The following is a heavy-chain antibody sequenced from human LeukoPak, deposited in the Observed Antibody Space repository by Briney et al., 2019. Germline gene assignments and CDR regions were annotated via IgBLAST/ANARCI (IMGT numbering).Heavy chain of an antibody. V-gene: IGHV4-59*08. J-gene: IGHJ4*02. Sequence: SETLSLTCTVSGGSISSYYWSWIRQPPGKGLEWIGYIFYSGSTNYNPSLKSRVTISVDTSKNQFSLKLSSVTAADTAVYYCARHRGYPYYFDNWGQGTLVTVSS. CDR3: ARHRGYPYYFDN. D-gene: IGHD3-10*01. CDR2: IFYSGST. CDR1: GGSISSYY.